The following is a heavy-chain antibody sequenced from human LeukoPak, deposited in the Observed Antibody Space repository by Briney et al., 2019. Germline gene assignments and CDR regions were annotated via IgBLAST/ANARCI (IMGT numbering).Heavy chain of an antibody. J-gene: IGHJ4*02. CDR2: ISSTGSTI. CDR1: GXTFSGSA. Sequence: PGGSLRLSCAASGXTFSGSAMNWVRQAPGKGLEWISSISSTGSTIYYADSVKGRFTISRDNAKNSLFLQMNSLRDEDTAVYYCAKSLVSDSWGQGTLVTVSS. CDR3: AKSLVSDS. V-gene: IGHV3-48*02. D-gene: IGHD3-16*01.